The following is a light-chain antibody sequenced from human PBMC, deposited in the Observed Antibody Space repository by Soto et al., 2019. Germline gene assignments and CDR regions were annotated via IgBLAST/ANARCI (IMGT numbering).Light chain of an antibody. V-gene: IGKV1-5*03. Sequence: DIQMTQSPSTLSASLGDRVTITCRASQSISNWLAWYQQKPGKAPKPLIYKASSLESGVPSRFSGSGSGTEFTLTISSLQPDDFATYYCQQYSSYSSWTFGQGTKVDIK. CDR3: QQYSSYSSWT. CDR2: KAS. CDR1: QSISNW. J-gene: IGKJ1*01.